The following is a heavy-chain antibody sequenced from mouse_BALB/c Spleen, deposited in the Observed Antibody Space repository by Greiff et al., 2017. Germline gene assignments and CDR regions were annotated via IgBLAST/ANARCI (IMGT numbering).Heavy chain of an antibody. V-gene: IGHV1-7*01. Sequence: QVQLKESGAELAKPGASVKMSCKASGYTFTSYWMHWVKQRPGQGLEWIGYINPSTGYTEYNQKFKDKATLTADKSSSTAYMQLSSLTSEDSAVYYCARLHYAMDYWGQGTSVTVSS. CDR2: INPSTGYT. CDR1: GYTFTSYW. J-gene: IGHJ4*01. CDR3: ARLHYAMDY.